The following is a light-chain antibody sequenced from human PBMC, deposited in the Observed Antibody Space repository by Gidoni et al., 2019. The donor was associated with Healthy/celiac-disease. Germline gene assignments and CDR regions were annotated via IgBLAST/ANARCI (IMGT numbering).Light chain of an antibody. V-gene: IGKV1-39*01. J-gene: IGKJ1*01. CDR3: RQSQGTPWT. CDR2: AAS. CDR1: QSLDRF. Sequence: DGQMTQSPSSMSATVGDRVTITCRASQSLDRFLNWYQQIPGKAPKLLIYAASTLQSGVPSRFSGSDSVTQFTLTITSLHPEDSATYFCRQSQGTPWTFGQGTKVEIK.